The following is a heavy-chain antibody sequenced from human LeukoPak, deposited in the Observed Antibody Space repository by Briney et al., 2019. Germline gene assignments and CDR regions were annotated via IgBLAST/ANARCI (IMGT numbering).Heavy chain of an antibody. CDR1: GFTFSSYS. CDR3: ATDGGPEDY. D-gene: IGHD6-25*01. V-gene: IGHV3-21*01. J-gene: IGHJ4*02. CDR2: ISSRSTYI. Sequence: GGSLRLSCAASGFTFSSYSLSWVRQAPGKGLEWVSSISSRSTYIYYADSLKDRFTISRVNARNSPYLQMDSLGVEDTAVYYCATDGGPEDYWGQGTLVTVSS.